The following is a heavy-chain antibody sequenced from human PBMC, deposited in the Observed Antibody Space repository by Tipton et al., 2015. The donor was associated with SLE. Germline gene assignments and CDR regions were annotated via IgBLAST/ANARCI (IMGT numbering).Heavy chain of an antibody. CDR1: GGSFSDYS. CDR3: ARDCTTGVCYTTSFDY. V-gene: IGHV4-34*01. D-gene: IGHD2-8*01. J-gene: IGHJ4*02. CDR2: INHSGST. Sequence: TLSLTCAVYGGSFSDYSWSWIRQPPGKGLEWIGEINHSGSTNYNPSLKSRVTISIDPSKNQFPLRLSSVTAADTAVYYCARDCTTGVCYTTSFDYWGQGTLVTVSP.